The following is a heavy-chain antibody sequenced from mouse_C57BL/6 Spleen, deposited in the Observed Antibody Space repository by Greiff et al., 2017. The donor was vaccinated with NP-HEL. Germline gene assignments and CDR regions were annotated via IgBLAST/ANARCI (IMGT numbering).Heavy chain of an antibody. D-gene: IGHD1-1*01. V-gene: IGHV14-4*01. CDR3: TLIYSAY. CDR2: IDPENGDT. Sequence: EVQLQQSGAELVRPGASVKLSCTASGFNIKDDYMHWVKQRPEQGLEWIGWIDPENGDTEYAPKFQGKATITADTSSNTAYLQLSSLTSEDTAFYYCTLIYSAYWGQGTLVTVSA. CDR1: GFNIKDDY. J-gene: IGHJ3*01.